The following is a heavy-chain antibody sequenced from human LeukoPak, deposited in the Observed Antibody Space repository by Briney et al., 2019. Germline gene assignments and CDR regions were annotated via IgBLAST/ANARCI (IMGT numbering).Heavy chain of an antibody. J-gene: IGHJ1*01. CDR1: GFTFSSYA. V-gene: IGHV3-23*01. Sequence: GGSLRLSCAASGFTFSSYAMSWVRQAPGKGLEWVSAISGSGGRTYYADSVKGRFTISRDNSKNTLYLQMNTLRAEDTAVYYCVRDGAVVTSGSYPWRYFQYWGQGTLVTVSS. CDR3: VRDGAVVTSGSYPWRYFQY. D-gene: IGHD3-10*01. CDR2: ISGSGGRT.